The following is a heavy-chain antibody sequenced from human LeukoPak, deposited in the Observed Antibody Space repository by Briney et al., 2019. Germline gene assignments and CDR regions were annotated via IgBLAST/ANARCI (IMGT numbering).Heavy chain of an antibody. Sequence: GGSLSLSCAASGFTFDDYTMHWVRRAPGKGLEWVSLISWDGGSTYYADSVKGRFTISRDNSKNSLYLQMNSLRTEDTALYYCAKGLTMIVVASYGMDVWGQGTTVTVSS. CDR3: AKGLTMIVVASYGMDV. J-gene: IGHJ6*02. D-gene: IGHD3-22*01. V-gene: IGHV3-43*01. CDR1: GFTFDDYT. CDR2: ISWDGGST.